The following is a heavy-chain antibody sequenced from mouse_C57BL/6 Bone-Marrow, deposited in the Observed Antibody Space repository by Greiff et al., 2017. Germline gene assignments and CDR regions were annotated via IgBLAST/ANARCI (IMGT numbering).Heavy chain of an antibody. Sequence: QVQLQQPGTELVKPGASVKLSCKASGYTFTSYWMHWVKQRPGQGLEWIGNINPSNGGTNYNEKFKSKATLTVDKSSSTAYMQLSSLTSEDAAVFYSAGEGAHYYAMDYGGQGTSVTVSS. CDR1: GYTFTSYW. CDR3: AGEGAHYYAMDY. V-gene: IGHV1-53*01. J-gene: IGHJ4*01. CDR2: INPSNGGT.